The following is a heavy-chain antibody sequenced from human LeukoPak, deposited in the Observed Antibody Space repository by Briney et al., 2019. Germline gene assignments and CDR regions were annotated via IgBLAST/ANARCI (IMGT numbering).Heavy chain of an antibody. CDR1: GYTFTYRY. CDR2: ITPFNGNT. J-gene: IGHJ4*02. V-gene: IGHV1-45*02. CDR3: ASSAMAVAGPYFDY. Sequence: SVKVSCKASGYTFTYRYLHWVRQAPGQALEWMGWITPFNGNTNYAQKFQDRVTITRDRSMSTAYMELSGLRSEDTAMYYCASSAMAVAGPYFDYWGQGTLVTVSS. D-gene: IGHD6-19*01.